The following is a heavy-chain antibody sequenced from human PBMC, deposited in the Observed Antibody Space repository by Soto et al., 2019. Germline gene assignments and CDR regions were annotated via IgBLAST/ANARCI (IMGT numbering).Heavy chain of an antibody. V-gene: IGHV4-39*01. CDR3: ARRPSYYYDSSGFDPFDY. J-gene: IGHJ4*02. CDR1: GGSINSAGYC. CDR2: ICYTGTT. D-gene: IGHD3-22*01. Sequence: PSETLSLTCIVSGGSINSAGYCWDWIRQPPGKGLEWIGSICYTGTTYYNPSLKSRVIISVDTSKNQFSLKLSSVTAADTAVYYCARRPSYYYDSSGFDPFDYWGQGTLVTVSS.